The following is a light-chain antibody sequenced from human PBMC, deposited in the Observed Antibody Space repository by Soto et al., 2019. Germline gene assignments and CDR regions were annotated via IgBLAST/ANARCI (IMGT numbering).Light chain of an antibody. J-gene: IGLJ2*01. CDR2: DNN. CDR1: SSNIGNNY. Sequence: QSELTQPPSVSAAPGQKVTISCSGSSSNIGNNYVSWYQQLPGTAPKLLIYDNNKRPSGIPDRFSGSKSGTSATLGITGLQTGDEADYYCGTWDSSVSDVIFGGGTTLTVL. CDR3: GTWDSSVSDVI. V-gene: IGLV1-51*01.